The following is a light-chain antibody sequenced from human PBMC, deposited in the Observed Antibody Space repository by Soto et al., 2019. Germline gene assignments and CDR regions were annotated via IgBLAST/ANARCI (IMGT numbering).Light chain of an antibody. CDR2: EGT. J-gene: IGLJ1*01. CDR3: FSYAGNSVYV. Sequence: QSVLTQPASVSGSPGQSNTISCTGTSSDVGSYNLVSWFQQLPGKVPKLIIYEGTKRPSGVSDRFSGSKSGYTASLTISGLQAEDAADYYCFSYAGNSVYVFGTGTKVTVL. CDR1: SSDVGSYNL. V-gene: IGLV2-23*01.